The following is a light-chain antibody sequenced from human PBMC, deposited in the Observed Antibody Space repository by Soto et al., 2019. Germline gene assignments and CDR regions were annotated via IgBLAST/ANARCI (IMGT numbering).Light chain of an antibody. CDR2: DGG. CDR1: DVGIKS. Sequence: SSELTQAPSVSVAPGQTATIPCGGKDVGIKSVHWYQQKPGQAPVVVVFDGGARPSGIPDRFSGSTSGSAATLTISRVEAGDEADYFCQVWDSPSDHYVFGTGTKLTVL. V-gene: IGLV3-21*02. J-gene: IGLJ1*01. CDR3: QVWDSPSDHYV.